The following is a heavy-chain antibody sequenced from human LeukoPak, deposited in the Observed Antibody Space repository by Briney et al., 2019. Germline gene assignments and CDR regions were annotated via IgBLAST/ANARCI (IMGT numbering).Heavy chain of an antibody. J-gene: IGHJ4*02. Sequence: ASVKVSCKASGYTFTGYYMHWVRQAPGQGLEWMGWISAYNGNTNYAQKLQGRVTMTTDTSTSTAYMELRSLRSDDTAVYYCARVVDCTNGVCYYYFDYWGQGTLVTVSS. D-gene: IGHD2-8*01. CDR1: GYTFTGYY. V-gene: IGHV1-18*04. CDR3: ARVVDCTNGVCYYYFDY. CDR2: ISAYNGNT.